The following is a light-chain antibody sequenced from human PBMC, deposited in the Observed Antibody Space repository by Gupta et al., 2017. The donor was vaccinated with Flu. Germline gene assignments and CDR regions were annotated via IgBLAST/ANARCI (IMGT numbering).Light chain of an antibody. Sequence: ERATLSVRASQSVSSTYLAWYQQKPGQAPRLLIYGASSRATGIPDRFSGSGSGTDFTLTISRLEPEDFAVYYCQQYGSSPLTFGGGTKVEIK. CDR1: QSVSSTY. V-gene: IGKV3-20*01. CDR3: QQYGSSPLT. J-gene: IGKJ4*01. CDR2: GAS.